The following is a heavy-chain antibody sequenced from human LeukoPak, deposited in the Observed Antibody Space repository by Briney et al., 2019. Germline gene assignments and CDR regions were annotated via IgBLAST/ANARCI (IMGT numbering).Heavy chain of an antibody. CDR1: GFTFTGYG. J-gene: IGHJ6*03. D-gene: IGHD3-22*01. V-gene: IGHV1-18*01. CDR3: ARDWVGRILNYYDSSRPYYMDV. CDR2: VRSGDGHT. Sequence: ASVKVSCKTSGFTFTGYGISWIRQTPGHGLEWMGWVRSGDGHTSYAQKFRGRVTMTTDTSTSTAYMELRSLRSDDTAVYYCARDWVGRILNYYDSSRPYYMDVWGKGTTVTISS.